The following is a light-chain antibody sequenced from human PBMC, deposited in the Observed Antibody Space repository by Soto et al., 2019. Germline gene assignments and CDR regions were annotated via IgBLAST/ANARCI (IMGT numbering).Light chain of an antibody. Sequence: DTQMTQSPSSLSASVGDRVTITCRASQTISGYLNWYQQKPGQAPILLIYAASSLQVGVPSRFSGGGSGTEFTLTISSLQPEDFAAYYCQQSFSTPYTFGQGTRLEIK. CDR1: QTISGY. J-gene: IGKJ2*01. CDR3: QQSFSTPYT. CDR2: AAS. V-gene: IGKV1-39*01.